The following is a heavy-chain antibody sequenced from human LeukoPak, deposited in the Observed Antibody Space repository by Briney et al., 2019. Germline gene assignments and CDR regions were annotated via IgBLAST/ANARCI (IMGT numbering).Heavy chain of an antibody. CDR3: AREMSSSGVDFDY. V-gene: IGHV3-21*01. D-gene: IGHD6-13*01. CDR1: GFTFSSYS. J-gene: IGHJ4*02. CDR2: ISSSSSYI. Sequence: GGSLRLSCAASGFTFSSYSMNWVRQAPGKGLEWVSSISSSSSYIYYADSVKGRFTISRDNAKNSLYLQMNSLRAEDTAVYYCAREMSSSGVDFDYWGQGTLVTVSS.